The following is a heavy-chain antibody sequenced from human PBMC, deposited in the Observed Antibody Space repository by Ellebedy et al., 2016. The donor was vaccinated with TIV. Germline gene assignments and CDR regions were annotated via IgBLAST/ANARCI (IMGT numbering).Heavy chain of an antibody. CDR2: ISPSGGSP. J-gene: IGHJ4*02. CDR1: GYTFTSYY. V-gene: IGHV1-46*01. D-gene: IGHD6-19*01. Sequence: AASVKVSCKASGYTFTSYYLHWVRQAPGQGLEWMGMISPSGGSPTYAQKFQGRITMTTDTSTTTVYMELSSLASEDTAVYYCTRSAVPTFFDYWGQGTLVTVSS. CDR3: TRSAVPTFFDY.